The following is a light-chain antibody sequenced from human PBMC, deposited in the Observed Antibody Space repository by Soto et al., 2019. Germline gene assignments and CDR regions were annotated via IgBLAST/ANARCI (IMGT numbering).Light chain of an antibody. V-gene: IGLV3-21*04. Sequence: SYELTQPPSVSVAPGKTARITCGGNNIGSKSVHWYQQKPGQAPVLVIYYDSDRPSGIPERFSGSNSGNTATLTISRVEAGDEADYYCQVWDSSSEENVFGTGTQLTVL. J-gene: IGLJ1*01. CDR2: YDS. CDR3: QVWDSSSEENV. CDR1: NIGSKS.